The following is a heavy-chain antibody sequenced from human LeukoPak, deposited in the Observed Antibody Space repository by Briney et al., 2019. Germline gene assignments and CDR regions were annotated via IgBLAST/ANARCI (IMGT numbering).Heavy chain of an antibody. CDR2: INHSGST. CDR3: ARTPLERLPFDY. D-gene: IGHD1-1*01. CDR1: GGSFSGYY. J-gene: IGHJ4*02. V-gene: IGHV4-34*01. Sequence: PSETLSLTCGVYGGSFSGYYWSWIRQPPGKGLEWIGEINHSGSTNYNPSLKSRVTISVDTSKNQFSLKLSSVTAADTAVYYCARTPLERLPFDYWGQGTLVTVSS.